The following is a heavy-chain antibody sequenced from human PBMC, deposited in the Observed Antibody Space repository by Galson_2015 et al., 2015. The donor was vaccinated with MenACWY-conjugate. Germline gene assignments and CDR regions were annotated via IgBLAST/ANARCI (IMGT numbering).Heavy chain of an antibody. CDR3: AADRYLSKYYFDY. D-gene: IGHD2-2*02. Sequence: SVKVSCKVSGLPLSEVSIHWVRQAPGKGLEWMGGFDPEDGEIITTLKFQGRIRMTEDTSTDTAYMELNSLRSEDTALYFCAADRYLSKYYFDYWGQGTLLTVSS. CDR2: FDPEDGEI. V-gene: IGHV1-24*01. J-gene: IGHJ4*02. CDR1: GLPLSEVS.